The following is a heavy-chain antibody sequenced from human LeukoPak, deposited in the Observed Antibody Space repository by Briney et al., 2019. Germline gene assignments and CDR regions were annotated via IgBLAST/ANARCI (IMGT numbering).Heavy chain of an antibody. J-gene: IGHJ4*02. Sequence: SETLSLTCTVSGGSISSSSYYWGWIRQPPGKGLEWIGSIYYSGSTYYNPSLKSRVTISVDTSKNQFSLKLSSVTAADTVVYYCARHLKGNSDFGSVYYSTLPLFDYWGQGTLVTVSS. D-gene: IGHD3-3*01. CDR3: ARHLKGNSDFGSVYYSTLPLFDY. CDR2: IYYSGST. CDR1: GGSISSSSYY. V-gene: IGHV4-39*01.